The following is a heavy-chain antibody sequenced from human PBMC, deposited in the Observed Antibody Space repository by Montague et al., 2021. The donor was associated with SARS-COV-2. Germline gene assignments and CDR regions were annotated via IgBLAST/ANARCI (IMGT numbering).Heavy chain of an antibody. V-gene: IGHV4-59*01. D-gene: IGHD2-21*01. CDR2: IYYSGST. Sequence: LRLSCAASGFTFSSYAMSWVRQAPGKGLEWIGYIYYSGSTNYNPSLKSRVTISVDTSKNQFSLKLSSVTAADTAVYYCARGGDMNWFDPWGQGTLVTVSS. CDR3: ARGGDMNWFDP. J-gene: IGHJ5*02. CDR1: GFTFSSYA.